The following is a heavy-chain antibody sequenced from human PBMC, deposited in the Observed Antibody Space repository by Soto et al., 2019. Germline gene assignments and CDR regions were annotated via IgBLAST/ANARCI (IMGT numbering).Heavy chain of an antibody. CDR2: ISGSGRNT. CDR1: GFTFSTYA. D-gene: IGHD3-10*01. CDR3: AKGVRSSLGMDV. J-gene: IGHJ6*02. V-gene: IGHV3-23*01. Sequence: EVQLLESGGGLVQPGGSLRLSCAASGFTFSTYAMSWVRQAPGQGLEWVSSISGSGRNTYYTDSVKGRFAISRDNSRNTLFLQMSILRAEDTAVYDCAKGVRSSLGMDVWGQGTTVTVSS.